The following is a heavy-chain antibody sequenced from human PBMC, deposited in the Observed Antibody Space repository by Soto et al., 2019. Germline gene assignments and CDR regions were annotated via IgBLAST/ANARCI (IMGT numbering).Heavy chain of an antibody. V-gene: IGHV1-8*01. D-gene: IGHD6-13*01. Sequence: QVQLVQSGAEVKKPGASVKVSCKASGYTFTNYHIHWVRQATGQGLEWMGWMNPNSGDTGYAQKFQGRVTMTRDTSITPAYMELGGLRSGDTAGYYCARGGGGRWYSGDYWGQGTLVTVSS. CDR2: MNPNSGDT. CDR1: GYTFTNYH. J-gene: IGHJ4*02. CDR3: ARGGGGRWYSGDY.